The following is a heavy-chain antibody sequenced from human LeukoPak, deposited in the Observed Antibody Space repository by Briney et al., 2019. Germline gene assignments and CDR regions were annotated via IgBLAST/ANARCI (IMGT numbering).Heavy chain of an antibody. Sequence: EXXSLTCTVSGGSISSYYWSWVRQPPGKGLEWIGYIYYSGSTNYNPSLKSRVTISVDTSKNQFSLKLSSVTAADTAVYYCASNYHDSSGNYWGQGTLVTVSS. V-gene: IGHV4-59*01. CDR2: IYYSGST. J-gene: IGHJ4*02. CDR3: ASNYHDSSGNY. D-gene: IGHD3-22*01. CDR1: GGSISSYY.